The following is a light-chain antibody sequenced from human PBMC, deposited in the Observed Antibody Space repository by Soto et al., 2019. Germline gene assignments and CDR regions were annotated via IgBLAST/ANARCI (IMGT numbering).Light chain of an antibody. J-gene: IGKJ1*01. CDR1: QSVGSNC. CDR3: HQCDSSPRT. Sequence: EIVLTQSPGTLSLSPGDRATLSCRASQSVGSNCLAWYQQKSGQSPRLLIYDASFRASGIPDRFSGSGSGTDFTLTIRRLEPEDFVIYFCHQCDSSPRTFGQGTKVEIK. V-gene: IGKV3-20*01. CDR2: DAS.